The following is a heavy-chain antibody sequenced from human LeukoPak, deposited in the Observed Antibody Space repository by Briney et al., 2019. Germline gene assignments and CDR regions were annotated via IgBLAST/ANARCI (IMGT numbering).Heavy chain of an antibody. Sequence: SETLPLTCTVSGGSISSYYWSWIRQPPGKGLEWIGYIYYSGSTNYNPSLKSRVTISVDTSKNQFSLKLSSVTAADTAVYYCARRGYYDSSGAFDYWGQGTLVTVSS. CDR3: ARRGYYDSSGAFDY. CDR2: IYYSGST. V-gene: IGHV4-59*08. J-gene: IGHJ4*02. D-gene: IGHD3-22*01. CDR1: GGSISSYY.